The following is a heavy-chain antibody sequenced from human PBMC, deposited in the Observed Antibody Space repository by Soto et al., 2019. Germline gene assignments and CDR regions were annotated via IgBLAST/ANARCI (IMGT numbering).Heavy chain of an antibody. V-gene: IGHV4-31*03. Sequence: ASETLSLTCTVSGASISGYYWSWIRQHPGKGLEWIGYIYYSGRTYYNPSLHSRVSIAVDTTENQFSLKLTSVTAADTSVYYCARGSFSSSSSWFDPWGRGTLVTVSS. CDR3: ARGSFSSSSSWFDP. D-gene: IGHD6-6*01. CDR1: GASISGYY. CDR2: IYYSGRT. J-gene: IGHJ5*02.